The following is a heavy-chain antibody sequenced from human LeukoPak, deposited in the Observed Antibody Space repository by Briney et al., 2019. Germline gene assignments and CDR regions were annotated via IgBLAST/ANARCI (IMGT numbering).Heavy chain of an antibody. CDR3: ARVAARFAGSRYYYYYMDV. J-gene: IGHJ6*03. CDR1: GGSISSSSYY. D-gene: IGHD6-6*01. CDR2: IHYSGST. Sequence: PSETLSLTCTVSGGSISSSSYYWGWIRQPPGKGLEWIGSIHYSGSTYYNPSLKSRVTISVDTSKNQFSLKLSSVTAADTAVYYCARVAARFAGSRYYYYYMDVWGKGTTVTVSS. V-gene: IGHV4-39*07.